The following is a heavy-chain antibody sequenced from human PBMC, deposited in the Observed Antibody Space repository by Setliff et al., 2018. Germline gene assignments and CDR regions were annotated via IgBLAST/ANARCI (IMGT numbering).Heavy chain of an antibody. V-gene: IGHV1-46*01. CDR1: GYTFTSYY. CDR3: ARSLSFLGGYYYYMDV. Sequence: ASVKVSCKASGYTFTSYYMHWVRQAPGQGLEWMGIINPSGGSTSYAQKFQGRVTMTRDTSTSTVYMELSSLRSEDTAVYYCARSLSFLGGYYYYMDVWGKGTTVTVSS. CDR2: INPSGGST. D-gene: IGHD3-16*02. J-gene: IGHJ6*03.